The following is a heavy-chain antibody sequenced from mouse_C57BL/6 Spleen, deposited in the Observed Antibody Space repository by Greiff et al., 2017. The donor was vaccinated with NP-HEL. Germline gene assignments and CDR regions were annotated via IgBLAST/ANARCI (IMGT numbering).Heavy chain of an antibody. D-gene: IGHD1-1*01. V-gene: IGHV3-6*01. Sequence: EVQLVESGPGLVKPSQSLSLTCSVTGYSITSGYYWNWIRQFPGNKLEWMGYISYDGSNNYNPSLKNRISITRDTSKNQFFLKLNSVTTEDTATYYCARDSPITTVVATEGYYAMDYWGQGTSVTVSS. CDR3: ARDSPITTVVATEGYYAMDY. CDR2: ISYDGSN. CDR1: GYSITSGYY. J-gene: IGHJ4*01.